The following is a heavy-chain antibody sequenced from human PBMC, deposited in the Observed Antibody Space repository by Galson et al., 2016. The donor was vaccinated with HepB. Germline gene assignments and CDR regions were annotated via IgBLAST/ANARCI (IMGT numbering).Heavy chain of an antibody. D-gene: IGHD6-13*01. CDR3: ARARSRWYPDAFDI. V-gene: IGHV3-33*01. CDR2: IWYDGSKK. Sequence: SLRLSCAASGFTFSNYGMHWVRQAPGKGLEWVAIIWYDGSKKYYADSVKGRFTISRDNYKNTLYLQMNTLRAEDTAFYYCARARSRWYPDAFDIWGQGTVVTVSS. CDR1: GFTFSNYG. J-gene: IGHJ3*02.